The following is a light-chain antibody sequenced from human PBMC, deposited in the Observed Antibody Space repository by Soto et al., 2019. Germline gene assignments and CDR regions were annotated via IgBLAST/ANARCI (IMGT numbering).Light chain of an antibody. CDR1: QSVSNNY. Sequence: EIVLTQSPGTLSLSPGERATLSCRASQSVSNNYLAWYQQNPGQAPRLLIYGVSNRATGIPDRFSGSGSGTDFTLTISRLEPEDFAVYYCQQYGSSPLTFGGGTKVDIK. CDR3: QQYGSSPLT. J-gene: IGKJ4*01. V-gene: IGKV3-20*01. CDR2: GVS.